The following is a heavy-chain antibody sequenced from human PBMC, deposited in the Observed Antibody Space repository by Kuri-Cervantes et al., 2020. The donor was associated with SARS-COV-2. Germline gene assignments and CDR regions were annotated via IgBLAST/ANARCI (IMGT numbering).Heavy chain of an antibody. CDR3: ARPTGEYCSGGSCYSWWFDP. CDR2: IYTSGST. CDR1: GGSISSYY. Sequence: SETLSLTCTVAGGSISSYYWSWIRQPAGKGLEWIGRIYTSGSTNYNPSLKSRVTISVDTSKNQFSLKLSSVTAADTAVYYCARPTGEYCSGGSCYSWWFDPWGQGTLVTVSS. D-gene: IGHD2-15*01. V-gene: IGHV4-4*07. J-gene: IGHJ5*02.